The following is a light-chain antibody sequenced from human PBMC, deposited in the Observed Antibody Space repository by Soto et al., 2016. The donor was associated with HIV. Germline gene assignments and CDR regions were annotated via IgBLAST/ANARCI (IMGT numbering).Light chain of an antibody. V-gene: IGLV3-21*03. J-gene: IGLJ1*01. CDR1: NIGSKS. Sequence: SYELTQPPSVSVAPGKTARITCGGENIGSKSVHWYQQKPGQAPALVVYDDSDRPSGIPERFSGSNSGNTATLTISRVEAGDEADYYCQVWDNTSDHYVFGTGTKVTVL. CDR2: DDS. CDR3: QVWDNTSDHYV.